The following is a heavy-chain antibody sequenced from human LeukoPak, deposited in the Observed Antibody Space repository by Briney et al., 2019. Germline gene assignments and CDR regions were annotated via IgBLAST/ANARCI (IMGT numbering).Heavy chain of an antibody. Sequence: GGSLRLSCAASGFTFSSYAMSWVRQAPGKGLEWVAVIWYDGSNKYYADSVKGRFTISRDNAKNSLYLQMNSLRAEDTAVYYCARGYTYFDYWGQGTLVTVSS. V-gene: IGHV3-33*08. J-gene: IGHJ4*02. CDR2: IWYDGSNK. CDR3: ARGYTYFDY. CDR1: GFTFSSYA. D-gene: IGHD5-12*01.